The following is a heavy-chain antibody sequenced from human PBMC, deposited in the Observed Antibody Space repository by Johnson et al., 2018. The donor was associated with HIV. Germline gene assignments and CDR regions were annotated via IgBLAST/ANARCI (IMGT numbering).Heavy chain of an antibody. D-gene: IGHD3-3*01. CDR2: IGTAGDT. J-gene: IGHJ3*02. Sequence: VQLVESGGGVVQPGGSLRLSCAASGFTFSDYYMSWIRQAPGKGLEWVSAIGTAGDTYYPGSVKGRFTISRENAKNSLYLQMNSLRAGDTAVYYCARGGSRTTIFGVDINLGGFDIWGQGTRVTVSS. CDR3: ARGGSRTTIFGVDINLGGFDI. CDR1: GFTFSDYY. V-gene: IGHV3-13*01.